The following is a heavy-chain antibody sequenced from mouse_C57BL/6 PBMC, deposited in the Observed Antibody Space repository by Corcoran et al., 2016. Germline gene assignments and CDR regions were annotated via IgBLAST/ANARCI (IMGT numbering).Heavy chain of an antibody. D-gene: IGHD1-1*01. CDR1: GYSITSGYY. Sequence: DVQLQESGPGLVKPSQSLSLTCSVTGYSITSGYYWNWIRQFPGNKLEWMGYISYDGSNNYNPSLKNRISITRDTSKNQFFLKLNSVTTEDTATYYCATASTTVVAKGWDYWGQGTTLTVSS. V-gene: IGHV3-6*01. CDR2: ISYDGSN. CDR3: ATASTTVVAKGWDY. J-gene: IGHJ2*01.